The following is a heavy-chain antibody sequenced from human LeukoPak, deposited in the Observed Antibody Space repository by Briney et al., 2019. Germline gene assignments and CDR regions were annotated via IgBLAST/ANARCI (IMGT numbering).Heavy chain of an antibody. CDR1: GFTFSSYG. J-gene: IGHJ4*02. D-gene: IGHD2-2*01. V-gene: IGHV3-30*02. CDR2: IRYDGSNK. CDR3: ARLVPAATHLDY. Sequence: PGGSLRLSCAASGFTFSSYGMHWVRQAPGKGLEWVAFIRYDGSNKYYADSVKGRLTISRDNSKNTLYLQMNSLRAEDTAVYYCARLVPAATHLDYWGQGTLVTVSS.